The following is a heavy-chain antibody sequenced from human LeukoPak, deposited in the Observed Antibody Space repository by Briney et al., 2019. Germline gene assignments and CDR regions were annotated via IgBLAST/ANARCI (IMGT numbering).Heavy chain of an antibody. CDR3: AKDHTRYSGYDSLDY. CDR2: ISSSGSIM. Sequence: PGGSLRLSCAASGFTFSSYEMNWVRQAPGKGLEWLSYISSSGSIMYYADSVKGRFTISRDNAKNSLYLQMSSLRAEDTAVYYCAKDHTRYSGYDSLDYWGQGTLVTVSS. CDR1: GFTFSSYE. D-gene: IGHD5-12*01. J-gene: IGHJ4*02. V-gene: IGHV3-48*03.